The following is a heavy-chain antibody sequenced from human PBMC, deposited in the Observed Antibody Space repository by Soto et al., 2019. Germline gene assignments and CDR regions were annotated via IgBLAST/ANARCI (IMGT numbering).Heavy chain of an antibody. CDR2: ITYDGSNK. J-gene: IGHJ4*02. Sequence: QVQLVESGGDVVQPGRSLRLSCAASGFTFSSHGMHWVRQAPGKGLEWVAAITYDGSNKYYGDSVEGRFTISIDTSKNTLYLQMNGLRPEDTAVYYCAKVVWHGSGSATFDYWGQGTLVTVSS. CDR1: GFTFSSHG. V-gene: IGHV3-30*18. CDR3: AKVVWHGSGSATFDY. D-gene: IGHD3-10*01.